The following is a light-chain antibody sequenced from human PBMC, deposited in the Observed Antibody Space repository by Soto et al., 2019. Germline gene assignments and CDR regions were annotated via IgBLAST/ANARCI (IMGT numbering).Light chain of an antibody. J-gene: IGLJ3*02. V-gene: IGLV2-8*01. Sequence: QSALTQPPSASGSPGQSVTSSCTGTSSDVGGYNYVSWYQQHPGKAPKLMIYEVSKRPSGVPDRFSGSKSGNTASLTVSGLQAEDEADYYCSSYAGSNSEVFGGGTKLTVL. CDR1: SSDVGGYNY. CDR3: SSYAGSNSEV. CDR2: EVS.